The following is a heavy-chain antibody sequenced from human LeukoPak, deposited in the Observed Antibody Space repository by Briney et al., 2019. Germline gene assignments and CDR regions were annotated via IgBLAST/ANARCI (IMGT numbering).Heavy chain of an antibody. Sequence: PSETLSLTCTVSGGSISSYYWSWIRQPPGKGLEWIGYIYYSGSTYYNPSLKSRVTISVDTSKNQFSLKLSSVTAADTAVYYCVRESWPPGYKTRYYYYMDVWGKGTTVTVSS. CDR1: GGSISSYY. V-gene: IGHV4-59*13. J-gene: IGHJ6*03. D-gene: IGHD1-1*01. CDR2: IYYSGST. CDR3: VRESWPPGYKTRYYYYMDV.